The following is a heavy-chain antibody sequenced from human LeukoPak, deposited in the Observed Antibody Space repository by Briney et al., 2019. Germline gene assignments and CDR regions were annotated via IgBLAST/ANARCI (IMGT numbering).Heavy chain of an antibody. Sequence: SSVKVSCMASGYTFTGYYMHWVRQAPGQGLDWMGGIIPIFGTANYAQKFQGRVTITADKSTSTAYMELSSLRSEDTAVYYCARDKSIRGVIIISAFDIWGQGTMVTVSS. CDR2: IIPIFGTA. CDR3: ARDKSIRGVIIISAFDI. D-gene: IGHD3-10*01. J-gene: IGHJ3*02. V-gene: IGHV1-69*06. CDR1: GYTFTGYY.